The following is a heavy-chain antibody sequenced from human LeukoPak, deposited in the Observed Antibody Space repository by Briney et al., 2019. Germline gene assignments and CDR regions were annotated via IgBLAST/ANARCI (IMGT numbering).Heavy chain of an antibody. Sequence: GASVKVSCKSSGGTFSSSAINWVRQAPGQGLEWMGGSTPMFGTTKYAQKFQGRVTITADESTSTAYMELRSLRSDDTAVYYCARDPRYCSSTSCHLGAAARSYYFDYWGQGTLVTVSS. D-gene: IGHD2-2*01. CDR1: GGTFSSSA. CDR3: ARDPRYCSSTSCHLGAAARSYYFDY. V-gene: IGHV1-69*01. CDR2: STPMFGTT. J-gene: IGHJ4*02.